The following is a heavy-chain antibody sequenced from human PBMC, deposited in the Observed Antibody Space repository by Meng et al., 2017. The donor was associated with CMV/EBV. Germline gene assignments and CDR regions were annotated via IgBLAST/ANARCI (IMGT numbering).Heavy chain of an antibody. CDR3: ARDNIAVADPWYYYGMDV. D-gene: IGHD6-19*01. J-gene: IGHJ6*02. Sequence: GESLKISCAASGFTFSSYSMNWVRQAPGKGLEWVSSISSSSSYIYYADSVKGRFTISRDNAKNSLYLQMNSLRAEDTAVYYCARDNIAVADPWYYYGMDVWGQGTTVTSP. CDR1: GFTFSSYS. V-gene: IGHV3-21*01. CDR2: ISSSSSYI.